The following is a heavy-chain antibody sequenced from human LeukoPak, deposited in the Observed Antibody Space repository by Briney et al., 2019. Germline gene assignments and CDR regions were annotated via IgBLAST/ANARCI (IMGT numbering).Heavy chain of an antibody. CDR3: ARAPHYGDYHDAFDI. D-gene: IGHD4-17*01. CDR2: IYYSGST. V-gene: IGHV4-59*12. CDR1: GGSISSYY. Sequence: SETLSLTCTVSGGSISSYYWSWIRQPPGKGLEWIGYIYYSGSTNYNPSLKSRVTISVDTSKNQFSLKLSSVTAADTAVYYCARAPHYGDYHDAFDIWGQGTMVTVSS. J-gene: IGHJ3*02.